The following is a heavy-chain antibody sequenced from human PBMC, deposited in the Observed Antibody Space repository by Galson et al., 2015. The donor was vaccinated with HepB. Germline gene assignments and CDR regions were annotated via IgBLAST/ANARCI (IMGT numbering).Heavy chain of an antibody. V-gene: IGHV4-61*02. CDR3: ARSTFRSGVLYYYYYMDV. CDR2: IYTRGST. D-gene: IGHD6-6*01. J-gene: IGHJ6*03. Sequence: TLSLTCTVSGGSISSGSYYWSWIRQPAGEGLEWIGRIYTRGSTNYNPSLTSRVTMSLDTSKNQFSLRLSSVTAADTAVYYCARSTFRSGVLYYYYYMDVWGKGTTVTVSS. CDR1: GGSISSGSYY.